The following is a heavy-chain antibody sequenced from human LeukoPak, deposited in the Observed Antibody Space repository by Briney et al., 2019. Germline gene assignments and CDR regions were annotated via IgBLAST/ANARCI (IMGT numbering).Heavy chain of an antibody. V-gene: IGHV3-7*01. D-gene: IGHD4-23*01. CDR3: ARDGRGGHNDF. J-gene: IGHJ4*02. Sequence: GGSLRLSWVTSGFTFTNHWMSWVRQAPGEGLEWVANIREDGGHTNYVDYLKGRFTISRDNAKNSLFLQMDSLRVDDTAVYLCARDGRGGHNDFWGQGTLITVSS. CDR2: IREDGGHT. CDR1: GFTFTNHW.